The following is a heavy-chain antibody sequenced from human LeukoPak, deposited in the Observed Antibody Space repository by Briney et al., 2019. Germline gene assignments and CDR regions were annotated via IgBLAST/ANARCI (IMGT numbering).Heavy chain of an antibody. CDR3: ARERASSTLPNYWFDP. V-gene: IGHV1-2*02. CDR2: INPNSGGT. Sequence: GASVKVSCKASGYTFTGYYMHWVRQAPGQGLEWMGWINPNSGGTNYAQKFQGRVTMTRDTSISTAYLERSRLRSDDAAVYYCARERASSTLPNYWFDPWGQGTLVTVSS. CDR1: GYTFTGYY. J-gene: IGHJ5*02. D-gene: IGHD2-2*01.